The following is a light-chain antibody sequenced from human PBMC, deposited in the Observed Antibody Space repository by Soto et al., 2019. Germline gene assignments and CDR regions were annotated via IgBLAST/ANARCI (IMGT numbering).Light chain of an antibody. CDR1: QDISNY. CDR2: DAS. J-gene: IGKJ3*01. Sequence: DIQMTQSPSSLSASVGDRVTITCQASQDISNYLNWYQQKPGKAPKLLVYDASNLETGVPSRFSGSGSGTDFTFTISSLQPEDVATYYCQQYDNLPRLTFGPGTTVDIK. CDR3: QQYDNLPRLT. V-gene: IGKV1-33*01.